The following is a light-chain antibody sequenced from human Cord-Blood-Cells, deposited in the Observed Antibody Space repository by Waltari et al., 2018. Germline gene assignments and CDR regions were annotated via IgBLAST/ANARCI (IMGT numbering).Light chain of an antibody. V-gene: IGLV2-14*01. J-gene: IGLJ2*01. CDR3: SSYTSSSTLV. Sequence: QSALTQPASVSGSPGQSITISCTGPSSAVGGYNYVPWYQQHPGKAPKLMIYDVSKRPSGVSNRFSGSKSGNTASLTISGLQAEDEADYYCSSYTSSSTLVFGGGTKLTVL. CDR2: DVS. CDR1: SSAVGGYNY.